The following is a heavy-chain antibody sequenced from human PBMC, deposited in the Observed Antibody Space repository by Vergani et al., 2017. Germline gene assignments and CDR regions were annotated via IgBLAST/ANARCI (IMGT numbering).Heavy chain of an antibody. V-gene: IGHV3-48*01. CDR2: ISSSSSTI. CDR3: ARDGTTVTTYYYYGMDV. Sequence: EVQLVESGGGLVQPGGSLRLSCAASGFTFSSYSMNWVRQAPGKGLEWVSYISSSSSTIYYADSVKGRFTISRDNAKNSLYLQMNSLRAEDTAVYYYARDGTTVTTYYYYGMDVWGQGTTVTVSS. D-gene: IGHD4-17*01. J-gene: IGHJ6*02. CDR1: GFTFSSYS.